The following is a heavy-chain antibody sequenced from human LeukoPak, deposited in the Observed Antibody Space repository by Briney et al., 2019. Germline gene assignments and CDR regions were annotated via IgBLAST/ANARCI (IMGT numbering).Heavy chain of an antibody. J-gene: IGHJ4*02. D-gene: IGHD6-13*01. CDR3: ALSAEKQLVYFDL. Sequence: SVKVSCKASGDTFSNYDVTWVRQAPGQGLEWMGRIIPVFDTAKYAQNFQGRVTMTTDESSSTAYMELYSLRSEDTAVYYCALSAEKQLVYFDLWGQGTLVTVSS. CDR1: GDTFSNYD. V-gene: IGHV1-69*05. CDR2: IIPVFDTA.